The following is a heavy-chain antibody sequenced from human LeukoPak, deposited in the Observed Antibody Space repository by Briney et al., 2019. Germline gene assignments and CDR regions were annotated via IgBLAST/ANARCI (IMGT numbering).Heavy chain of an antibody. J-gene: IGHJ6*02. CDR1: GYSFTSYW. V-gene: IGHV3-30*19. Sequence: GESLKISCKGSGYSFTSYWIGWVRQAPGKGLEWVAVISYDGSNKYYADSVKGRFTISRDNSKNTLYLQMNSLRAEDTAVYYCARDRSSNDSSGYMYYYYYGMDVWGQGTTVTVSS. CDR2: ISYDGSNK. CDR3: ARDRSSNDSSGYMYYYYYGMDV. D-gene: IGHD3-22*01.